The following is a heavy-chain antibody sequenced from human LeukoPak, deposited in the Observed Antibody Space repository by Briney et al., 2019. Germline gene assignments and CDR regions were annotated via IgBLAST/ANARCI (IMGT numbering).Heavy chain of an antibody. V-gene: IGHV1-8*01. CDR3: ARTFDFWSGKPSGY. J-gene: IGHJ4*02. CDR2: MNPNSGNT. Sequence: ASVKVSCRASGYTFTNYDINWVRQATGQGLEWMGWMNPNSGNTGYAQKFQGRVTMTRGTSISTAYMELNRLTSDDTAVYYCARTFDFWSGKPSGYWGQGTLVTVSS. D-gene: IGHD3-3*01. CDR1: GYTFTNYD.